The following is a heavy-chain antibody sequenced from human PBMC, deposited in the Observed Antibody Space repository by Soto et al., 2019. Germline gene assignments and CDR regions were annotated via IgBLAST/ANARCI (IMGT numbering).Heavy chain of an antibody. CDR2: INSDGRST. CDR1: GFTFSRYW. Sequence: EVQLVESGGGLVQPGGSLRLSCAASGFTFSRYWMHWVRQAPGKGLVWVSRINSDGRSTFSADSVKGRFTISRDNAKNTRYLQMNSLRAEDTAVYYCAREGVGYSYGNFDYWGQGTLVTVSS. CDR3: AREGVGYSYGNFDY. J-gene: IGHJ4*02. D-gene: IGHD5-18*01. V-gene: IGHV3-74*01.